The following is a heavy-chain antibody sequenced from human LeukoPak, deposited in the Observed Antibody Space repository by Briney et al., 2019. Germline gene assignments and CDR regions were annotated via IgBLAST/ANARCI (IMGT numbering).Heavy chain of an antibody. V-gene: IGHV4-59*11. CDR3: ARLLDNDSSGDPDTFDM. CDR1: YASISRHY. D-gene: IGHD3-22*01. CDR2: IYYSGRT. Sequence: TASETLSLTHTVSYASISRHYWRWIRQPPGKGLEWIGYIYYSGRTKWNPSLQSRVTVSLDTSENNFSLKLTSVTAADTAVYYCARLLDNDSSGDPDTFDMWGQGTVVTVSS. J-gene: IGHJ3*02.